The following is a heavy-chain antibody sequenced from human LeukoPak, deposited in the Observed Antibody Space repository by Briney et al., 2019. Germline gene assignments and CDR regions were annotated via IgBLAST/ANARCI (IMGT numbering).Heavy chain of an antibody. D-gene: IGHD3-22*01. J-gene: IGHJ4*02. CDR1: GFTFGDYA. Sequence: GGSLRLSCTASGFTFGDYAMSWVRQAPGKGLEWVGFVRSKAYGGTTEYAASVKGRFTISRDDSKGIAYLQMNSLKTEDTAVYYCTTAMIVVVTPGMFDYWGQGTLVTVSS. CDR3: TTAMIVVVTPGMFDY. V-gene: IGHV3-49*04. CDR2: VRSKAYGGTT.